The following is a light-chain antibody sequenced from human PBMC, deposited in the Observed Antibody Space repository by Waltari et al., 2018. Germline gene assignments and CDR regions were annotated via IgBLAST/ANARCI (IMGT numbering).Light chain of an antibody. V-gene: IGLV2-14*01. CDR1: SSDVGGYNY. CDR2: EVS. Sequence: QSALTQPASVSGSPGQSITISCTGTSSDVGGYNYVSWYQPQPGKAPKLMIYEVSNRPSGVSNRFSGSKSGNTASLTISGLQAEDEADYYCSSYTSSSTLYVFGTGTKVTVL. J-gene: IGLJ1*01. CDR3: SSYTSSSTLYV.